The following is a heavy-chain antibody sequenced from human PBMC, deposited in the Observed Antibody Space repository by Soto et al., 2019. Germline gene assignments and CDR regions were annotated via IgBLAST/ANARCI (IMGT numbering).Heavy chain of an antibody. D-gene: IGHD3-22*01. CDR2: IRSKANSSAT. CDR3: TRGLDYYDSSGHALEI. CDR1: GFTFSGSA. J-gene: IGHJ3*02. Sequence: VQLVESGGGWVQPGGSLKLSCAASGFTFSGSAMHWVRQASGKGLAWVGRIRSKANSSATAYAASVKGRFTISRDDSKNTAYVQMNSQKNEDTAVYDGTRGLDYYDSSGHALEIWGQGTMVTVSS. V-gene: IGHV3-73*02.